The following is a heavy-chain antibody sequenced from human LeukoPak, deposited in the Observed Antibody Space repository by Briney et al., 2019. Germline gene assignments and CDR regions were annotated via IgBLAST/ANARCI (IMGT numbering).Heavy chain of an antibody. CDR2: ITSSSSSM. V-gene: IGHV3-21*01. Sequence: GGSLRLSCVASGFTFSIYTMSWVRQAPGKGLEWVSSITSSSSSMYSADSVKGRLTISRDNAKNSLYLQMNSLRAEDTAVYYCARDLAWGGYWGQGTLVTVTS. D-gene: IGHD7-27*01. CDR3: ARDLAWGGY. J-gene: IGHJ4*02. CDR1: GFTFSIYT.